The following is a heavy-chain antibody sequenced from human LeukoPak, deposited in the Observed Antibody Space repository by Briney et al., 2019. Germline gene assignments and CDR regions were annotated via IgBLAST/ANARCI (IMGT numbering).Heavy chain of an antibody. CDR3: ASSLGPLTEY. V-gene: IGHV3-74*01. CDR1: GFNFGSHW. Sequence: GGSLRLSCAASGFNFGSHWMHWVRQTPGQGLLWVSRINSGGSGTSYADSVEGRFTISRDNAKNTVSLQMNSLRAEDTAVYFCASSLGPLTEYWGQGTLVTVSS. CDR2: INSGGSGT. D-gene: IGHD7-27*01. J-gene: IGHJ4*02.